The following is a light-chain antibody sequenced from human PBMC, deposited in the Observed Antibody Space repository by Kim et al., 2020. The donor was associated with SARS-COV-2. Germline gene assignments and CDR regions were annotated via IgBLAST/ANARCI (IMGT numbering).Light chain of an antibody. CDR2: EVN. J-gene: IGLJ1*01. CDR3: TSYAGSNNLDV. CDR1: SSDIGAYKY. V-gene: IGLV2-8*01. Sequence: QSFTISCTGTSSDIGAYKYVSWYQQHPGKAPKLMIYEVNRRPSGVPDRLSGSKSGNTASLTVSGLQAEDEADYYCTSYAGSNNLDVFGTGTKVTVL.